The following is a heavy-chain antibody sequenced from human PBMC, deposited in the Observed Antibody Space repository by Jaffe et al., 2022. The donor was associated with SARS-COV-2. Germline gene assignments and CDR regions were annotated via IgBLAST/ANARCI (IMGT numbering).Heavy chain of an antibody. Sequence: EVQLLESGGGLVQPGGSLRLSCAASGFTFSSYAMSWVRQAPGKGLEWVSAISGSGGSTYYADSVKGRFTISRDNSKNTLYLQMNSLRAEDTAVYYCAKAWDIVVVPAASFFDYWGQGTLVTVSS. D-gene: IGHD2-2*01. CDR3: AKAWDIVVVPAASFFDY. V-gene: IGHV3-23*01. J-gene: IGHJ4*02. CDR1: GFTFSSYA. CDR2: ISGSGGST.